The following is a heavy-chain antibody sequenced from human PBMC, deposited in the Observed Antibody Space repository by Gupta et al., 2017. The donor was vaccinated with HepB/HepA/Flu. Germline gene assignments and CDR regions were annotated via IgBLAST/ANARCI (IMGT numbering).Heavy chain of an antibody. J-gene: IGHJ5*01. CDR3: AREWDWNYDS. CDR2: INKDGSEG. CDR1: GFIFTNSF. Sequence: EVQVVDSGGDLVQPGGSLRLSCVASGFIFTNSFMAWVRQAAGKGLGWVANINKDGSEGTYVDSVKGRFTISRDNSKNSVFLQMNNLRAEDTAIYYCAREWDWNYDSWGQGTLVTVSS. D-gene: IGHD1-1*01. V-gene: IGHV3-7*01.